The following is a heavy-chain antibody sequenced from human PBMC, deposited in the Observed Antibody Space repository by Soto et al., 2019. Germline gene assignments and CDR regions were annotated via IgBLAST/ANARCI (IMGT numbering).Heavy chain of an antibody. J-gene: IGHJ6*02. D-gene: IGHD3-16*01. CDR2: INHSGST. CDR3: ARGDDWEYYYYYYGMDV. CDR1: GGSFSGYY. Sequence: SETLSLTCAVYGGSFSGYYWSWIRQPPGKGLEWIGEINHSGSTNYNPSLKSRVTISVDTSKNQFSLKLSSVTAADTAVYYCARGDDWEYYYYYYGMDVWGQGTTVTVSS. V-gene: IGHV4-34*01.